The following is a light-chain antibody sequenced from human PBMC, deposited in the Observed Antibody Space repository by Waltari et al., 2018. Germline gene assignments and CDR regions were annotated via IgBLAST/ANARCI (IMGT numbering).Light chain of an antibody. J-gene: IGKJ4*01. Sequence: DIDMTQSPSSMSASVGDSVTITCRASQSLRGYLHWYQQKPGRAPRLLIFAASNLQSGVPSRFSGSGSGTDFTLTISSLQPEDFATYYCQQSFNRPPTFGGGTKVEVK. V-gene: IGKV1-39*01. CDR1: QSLRGY. CDR2: AAS. CDR3: QQSFNRPPT.